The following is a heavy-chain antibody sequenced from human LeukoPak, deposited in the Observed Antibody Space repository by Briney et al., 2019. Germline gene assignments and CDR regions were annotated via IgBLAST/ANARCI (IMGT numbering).Heavy chain of an antibody. D-gene: IGHD6-19*01. V-gene: IGHV3-21*01. CDR3: ARDLGIAVAGTPEAPVYYFDY. CDR1: GFTFSSYS. Sequence: GGSLRLSCAASGFTFSSYSMNWVRQAPGKGLEWVSSISSSSSYIYYADSVKGRFTISRDNAKNSLYLQMNSLRAEDTAVYYCARDLGIAVAGTPEAPVYYFDYWGQGTLVTVSS. J-gene: IGHJ4*02. CDR2: ISSSSSYI.